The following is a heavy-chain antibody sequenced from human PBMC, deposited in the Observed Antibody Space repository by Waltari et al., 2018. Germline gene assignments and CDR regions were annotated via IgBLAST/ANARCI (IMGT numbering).Heavy chain of an antibody. CDR2: IWHSGST. V-gene: IGHV4-38-2*02. CDR3: ARDLILGDTWYFDL. J-gene: IGHJ2*01. D-gene: IGHD3-16*01. Sequence: QVQLQESGPGLVKPSETLSPTCAVAGYSTSSGSYWGWIRQPPGKGLEWIGSIWHSGSTYYSPSLKSRVTLSVDTSRNQFSLKLTSLTAADTAVYFCARDLILGDTWYFDLWGRGTLVTVSS. CDR1: GYSTSSGSY.